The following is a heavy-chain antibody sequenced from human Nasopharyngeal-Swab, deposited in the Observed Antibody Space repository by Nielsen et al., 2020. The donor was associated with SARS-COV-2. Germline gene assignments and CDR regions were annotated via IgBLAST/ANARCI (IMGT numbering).Heavy chain of an antibody. V-gene: IGHV4-39*01. Sequence: SQTLSLTCTVSGHSISTSSYHWGWIRQPPGKGLEWIGSIHYSGSTYYNPSLKSRVTISVDTSKNQFSLKLSSVTATDTAVYYCARQVAAAEDFQHWGQGTLVTVSS. CDR1: GHSISTSSYH. CDR3: ARQVAAAEDFQH. CDR2: IHYSGST. D-gene: IGHD6-13*01. J-gene: IGHJ1*01.